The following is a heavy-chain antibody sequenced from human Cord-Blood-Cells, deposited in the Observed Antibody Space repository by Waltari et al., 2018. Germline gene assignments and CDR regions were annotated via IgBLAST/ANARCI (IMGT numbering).Heavy chain of an antibody. CDR1: GFTFSRYG. J-gene: IGHJ4*02. Sequence: QVQLVESGGGVVQPGRSLRLSCAASGFTFSRYGLHWVRQAPGKGLEWVAVIWYDGSNKYYADSVKGRFTISRDNSKNMLYLQMNSLRAEDTAVYYCARGYSGYDPYYFDYWGQGTLVTVSS. V-gene: IGHV3-33*01. CDR3: ARGYSGYDPYYFDY. CDR2: IWYDGSNK. D-gene: IGHD5-12*01.